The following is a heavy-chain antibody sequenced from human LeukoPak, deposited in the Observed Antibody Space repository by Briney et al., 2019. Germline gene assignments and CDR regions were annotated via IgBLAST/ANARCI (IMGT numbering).Heavy chain of an antibody. Sequence: GGSLRLSCAASGFTFSSYGMHWVRQAPGKGLEWVAVISYDGSNKYYADSVKGRSTISRDNSKNTLYLQMNSLRAEDTAVYYCAKDHRSWYSSLYYYYGMDVWGQGTTVTVSS. J-gene: IGHJ6*02. V-gene: IGHV3-30*18. D-gene: IGHD6-13*01. CDR2: ISYDGSNK. CDR3: AKDHRSWYSSLYYYYGMDV. CDR1: GFTFSSYG.